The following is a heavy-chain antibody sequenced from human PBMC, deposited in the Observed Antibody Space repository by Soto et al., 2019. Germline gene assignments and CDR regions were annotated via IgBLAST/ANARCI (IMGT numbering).Heavy chain of an antibody. CDR2: INAGNGNT. D-gene: IGHD3-10*01. Sequence: VKVSCKASGYTFTSYAMHWVRQAPGQRLEWMGWINAGNGNTKYSQKFQGRVTITRDTSASTAYMELSSLRSEDTAVYYCATTLYGSGTYYNSYPPLYWGQGTLVTVSS. CDR3: ATTLYGSGTYYNSYPPLY. CDR1: GYTFTSYA. V-gene: IGHV1-3*01. J-gene: IGHJ4*02.